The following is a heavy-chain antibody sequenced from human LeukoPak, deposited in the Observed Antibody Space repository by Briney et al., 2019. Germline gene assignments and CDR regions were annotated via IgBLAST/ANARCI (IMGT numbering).Heavy chain of an antibody. Sequence: GSLRLSCAASGFTFSSYAMHWVRQAPGKGLKWAAHINEDGSDKYYVDSVKGRFTISRDNAKNSLYLQTNSLRAEDTAVYYCVSWAGKYYETSDYSLAPSNSWGQGTLVTVSS. CDR1: GFTFSSYA. CDR2: INEDGSDK. CDR3: VSWAGKYYETSDYSLAPSNS. D-gene: IGHD3-22*01. J-gene: IGHJ4*02. V-gene: IGHV3-7*01.